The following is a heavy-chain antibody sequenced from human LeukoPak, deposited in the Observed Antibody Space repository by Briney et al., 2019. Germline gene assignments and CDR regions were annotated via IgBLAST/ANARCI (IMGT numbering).Heavy chain of an antibody. CDR2: IYYSGST. CDR3: ATAASRGEKDDAFDI. Sequence: SETLSLTCTVSGVSVSSGSYYWSWLRQPPGKGLEWIGYIYYSGSTNYNPSLKSRVTISVDTSKNQFSLKLSSVTAADTAVYYCATAASRGEKDDAFDIWGQGTMVTVSS. J-gene: IGHJ3*02. V-gene: IGHV4-61*01. CDR1: GVSVSSGSYY. D-gene: IGHD3-16*01.